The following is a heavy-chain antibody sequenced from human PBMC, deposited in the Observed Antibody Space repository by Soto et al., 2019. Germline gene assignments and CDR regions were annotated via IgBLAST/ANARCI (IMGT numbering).Heavy chain of an antibody. CDR3: ARRQTVAGTVDY. CDR2: IYPGDSDT. V-gene: IGHV5-51*01. D-gene: IGHD6-19*01. CDR1: GYIFTTSY. Sequence: VESLKISCKGSGYIFTTSYIAWVRQTPGKGLEWVGIIYPGDSDTRYSPSFQGQVTISADKSISIAYLQWSSLKASDSGMYYCARRQTVAGTVDYWGQGTLVTVS. J-gene: IGHJ4*02.